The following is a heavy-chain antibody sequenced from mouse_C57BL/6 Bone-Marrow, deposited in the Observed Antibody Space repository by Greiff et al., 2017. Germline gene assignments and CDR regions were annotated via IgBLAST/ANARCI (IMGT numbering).Heavy chain of an antibody. J-gene: IGHJ1*03. Sequence: EVHLVEPGGDLVKPGGSLKLSCAASGFTFSSYGMSWVRQTPDQRLEWVATISSCGSYTYYPDSVKGRFTFSRDNAKNTLYLQMSSLKSEDTAMYYCARLSNTVGLDVWGTGTTVTVSS. CDR1: GFTFSSYG. CDR2: ISSCGSYT. CDR3: ARLSNTVGLDV. D-gene: IGHD1-1*01. V-gene: IGHV5-6*01.